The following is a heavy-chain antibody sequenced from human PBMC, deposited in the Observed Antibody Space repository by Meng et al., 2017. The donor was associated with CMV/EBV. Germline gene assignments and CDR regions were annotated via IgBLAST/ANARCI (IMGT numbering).Heavy chain of an antibody. CDR3: AKDIRQLVPYYHYGMDV. D-gene: IGHD6-6*01. J-gene: IGHJ6*02. CDR1: GVTFSSYW. V-gene: IGHV3-74*01. Sequence: GESLKISCTVSGVTFSSYWMHWVRQAPGKGLEWVSRIKSDGTATSYADSVKGRFTISRDNAKNSLYLQMNSLRAEDTALYYCAKDIRQLVPYYHYGMDVWGQGTTVTVSS. CDR2: IKSDGTAT.